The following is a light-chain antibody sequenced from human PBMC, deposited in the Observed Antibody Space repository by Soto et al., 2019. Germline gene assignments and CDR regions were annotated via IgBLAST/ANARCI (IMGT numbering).Light chain of an antibody. V-gene: IGKV3-20*01. CDR1: QSVSSSY. J-gene: IGKJ1*01. CDR2: GAS. CDR3: HQYVSSWT. Sequence: EIVLTQSPGTLSLSPGERATLSCRASQSVSSSYLAWYQQRPGQPPRLLIYGASSRATGIPDRFSGSGSGTVFTLTISRLEPEDFAVYYCHQYVSSWTFGQGTKVDI.